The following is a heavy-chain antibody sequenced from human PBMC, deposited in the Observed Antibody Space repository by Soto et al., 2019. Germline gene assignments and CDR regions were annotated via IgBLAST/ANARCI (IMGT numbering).Heavy chain of an antibody. V-gene: IGHV3-9*01. D-gene: IGHD2-2*01. CDR1: GFTFGDYA. CDR3: AKDISCSSTSCYYYYGMDV. CDR2: ISWNSGSI. Sequence: PGGSLRLSCAASGFTFGDYAMHWVRQAPGKGLEWVSGISWNSGSIGYADSVKGRFTISRDNAKNSLYLQMNSLRAEDTALYYCAKDISCSSTSCYYYYGMDVWGQGTTVTVSS. J-gene: IGHJ6*02.